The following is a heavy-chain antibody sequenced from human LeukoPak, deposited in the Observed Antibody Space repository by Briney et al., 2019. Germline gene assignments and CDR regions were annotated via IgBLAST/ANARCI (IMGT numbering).Heavy chain of an antibody. D-gene: IGHD2/OR15-2a*01. CDR2: IYHSGGT. CDR1: GDSINSFDW. CDR3: VGNGYYALDS. J-gene: IGHJ4*02. Sequence: SETLSLTCAVSGDSINSFDWWSWVRQSPARGLEWIGEIYHSGGTNYNPSLKSRVTISIDKSKNQLSLKLTSVTAADTAVYFCVGNGYYALDSWGQGTLVTVSS. V-gene: IGHV4-4*02.